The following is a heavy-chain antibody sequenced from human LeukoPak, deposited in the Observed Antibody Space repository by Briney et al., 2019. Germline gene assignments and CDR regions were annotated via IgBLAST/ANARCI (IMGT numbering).Heavy chain of an antibody. D-gene: IGHD4-17*01. CDR2: IYYSGST. CDR1: GDSISSYY. V-gene: IGHV4-59*01. Sequence: DPSETLSLTCTASGDSISSYYWSWIRQPPGKGLEWIGYIYYSGSTNYNPSLKSRVTISVDTSKNQFSLKLSSVTAADTAVYYCARDSGHYGDYVPFDQWGQGTLVTVSS. J-gene: IGHJ4*02. CDR3: ARDSGHYGDYVPFDQ.